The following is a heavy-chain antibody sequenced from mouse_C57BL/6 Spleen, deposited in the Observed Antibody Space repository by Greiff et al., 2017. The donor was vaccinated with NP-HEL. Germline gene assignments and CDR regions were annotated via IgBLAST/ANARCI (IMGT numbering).Heavy chain of an antibody. CDR2: ISSGSSTI. J-gene: IGHJ3*01. V-gene: IGHV5-17*01. D-gene: IGHD2-4*01. CDR1: GFTFSDYG. CDR3: ARGDYDVSWFAY. Sequence: EVMLVESGGGLVKPGGSLKLSCAASGFTFSDYGMHWVRQAPEKGLEWVAYISSGSSTIYYADTVKGRFTISRDNAKNTLFLQMTSLRSEDTAMYYCARGDYDVSWFAYWGQGTLVTVSA.